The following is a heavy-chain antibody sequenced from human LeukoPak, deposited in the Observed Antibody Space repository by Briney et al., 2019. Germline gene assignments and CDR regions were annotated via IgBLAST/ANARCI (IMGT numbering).Heavy chain of an antibody. CDR2: IYHSGST. Sequence: SETLSLTCAVSGDPISSSNWWSWVRQPPGKGLEWIGEIYHSGSTNYNPSLKSRVTISVDRSENQLSLKLISVTAADTAVYYCARFLTMTPTSFYYGMDVWGQGTTVTVSS. CDR1: GDPISSSNW. CDR3: ARFLTMTPTSFYYGMDV. J-gene: IGHJ6*02. V-gene: IGHV4-4*02. D-gene: IGHD1-1*01.